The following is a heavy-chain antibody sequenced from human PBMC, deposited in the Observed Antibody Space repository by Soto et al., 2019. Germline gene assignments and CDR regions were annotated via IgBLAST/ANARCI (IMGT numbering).Heavy chain of an antibody. CDR3: TTGPTYYDFWSGPPLYYYYGMDV. Sequence: PGGSLRLSCAASGFTFSNAWMNWVRQAPGKGLEWVGRIKSKTDGGTTDYAAPVKGRFTISRDDSKNTLYLQMNSLKTEDTAVYYCTTGPTYYDFWSGPPLYYYYGMDVWGQGTTVTVSS. D-gene: IGHD3-3*01. J-gene: IGHJ6*02. CDR2: IKSKTDGGTT. CDR1: GFTFSNAW. V-gene: IGHV3-15*07.